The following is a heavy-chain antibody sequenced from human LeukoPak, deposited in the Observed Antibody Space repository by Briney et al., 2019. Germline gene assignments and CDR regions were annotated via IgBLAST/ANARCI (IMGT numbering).Heavy chain of an antibody. Sequence: GASVKVSCKASGYTFTGYYMHWVRQAPGQGLEWMGWINPNSGGTNYAQKFQGRVTMTRGTSISTAYMELSRLRSDDTAVYYCARDPYYYDSSGYLNWFDPWGQGTLVTVSS. D-gene: IGHD3-22*01. CDR2: INPNSGGT. J-gene: IGHJ5*02. V-gene: IGHV1-2*02. CDR3: ARDPYYYDSSGYLNWFDP. CDR1: GYTFTGYY.